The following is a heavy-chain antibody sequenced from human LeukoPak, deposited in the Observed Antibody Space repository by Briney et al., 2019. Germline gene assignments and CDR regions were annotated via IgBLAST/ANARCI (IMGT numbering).Heavy chain of an antibody. J-gene: IGHJ5*02. Sequence: ASVKVSCKASGYTFTGYYMHWVRQAPGQGLEWMGWINPNSGGTNYAQKFQGRVTMTRDTSISTAYMELSRLRSDDTAVYYCARKYYGSGSFNWFDPWGQGTLVTVSS. D-gene: IGHD3-10*01. CDR2: INPNSGGT. CDR1: GYTFTGYY. V-gene: IGHV1-2*02. CDR3: ARKYYGSGSFNWFDP.